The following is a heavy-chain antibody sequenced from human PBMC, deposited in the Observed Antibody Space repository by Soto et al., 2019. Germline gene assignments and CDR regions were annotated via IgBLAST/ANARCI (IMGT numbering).Heavy chain of an antibody. V-gene: IGHV4-4*02. J-gene: IGHJ5*02. D-gene: IGHD2-15*01. Sequence: SETLSLTCAVSGGSISSSNWWTWVRQPPGKGLEWIGEIYHSGSTTNYNPSLKSRVTISVDKSKNQFSLKVSSVTAADTAIYYCARMTGRCYSCHTSWFAPWAQRTLVTVSS. CDR1: GGSISSSNW. CDR2: IYHSGSTT. CDR3: ARMTGRCYSCHTSWFAP.